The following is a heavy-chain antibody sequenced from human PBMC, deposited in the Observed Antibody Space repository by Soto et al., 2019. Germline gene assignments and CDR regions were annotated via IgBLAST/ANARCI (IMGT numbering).Heavy chain of an antibody. Sequence: GGSLRLSCAASGFTFSSYAMSWVRQAPGKGLGWVSAISGSGGSTYYADSVKGRFTISRDNSKNTLYLQMNSLRAEDTAVYYCAKGYYCSGGSCYPFDYWGQGTLVTVSS. CDR1: GFTFSSYA. J-gene: IGHJ4*02. V-gene: IGHV3-23*01. D-gene: IGHD2-15*01. CDR3: AKGYYCSGGSCYPFDY. CDR2: ISGSGGST.